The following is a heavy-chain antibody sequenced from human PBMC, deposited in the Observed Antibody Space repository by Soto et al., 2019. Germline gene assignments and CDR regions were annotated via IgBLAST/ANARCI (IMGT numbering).Heavy chain of an antibody. CDR2: INPNSGGT. CDR3: ARGECGPRWESIDY. D-gene: IGHD1-26*01. CDR1: GYTFTGYY. V-gene: IGHV1-2*04. Sequence: ASVKVSCKASGYTFTGYYMHWVRQAPGQGLEWMGWINPNSGGTNYAQKFQGWVTMTRDTSISTAYMELSRLRSDDTAVYYCARGECGPRWESIDYWGRGSLVTGSA. J-gene: IGHJ4*02.